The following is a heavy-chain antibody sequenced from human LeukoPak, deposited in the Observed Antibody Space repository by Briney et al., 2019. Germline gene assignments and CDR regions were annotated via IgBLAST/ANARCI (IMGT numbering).Heavy chain of an antibody. CDR1: GGSISSSSYY. V-gene: IGHV4-39*07. CDR3: ARTGFWSGYPPDY. J-gene: IGHJ4*02. CDR2: IYYSGST. Sequence: PSETLSLTCTVSGGSISSSSYYWGWIRQPPGKGLEWIGSIYYSGSTYYNPSLKSRVTISIDTSKNQFSLKLSSVTAADTAVYYCARTGFWSGYPPDYWGQGILVTVSS. D-gene: IGHD3-3*01.